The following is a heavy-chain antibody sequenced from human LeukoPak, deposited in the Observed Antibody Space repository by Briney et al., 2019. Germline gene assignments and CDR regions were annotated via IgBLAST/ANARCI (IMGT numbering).Heavy chain of an antibody. CDR3: ARSRGTLWGSYRYEFDY. CDR2: IYYSGST. J-gene: IGHJ4*02. CDR1: GGSFSGYY. V-gene: IGHV4-34*01. D-gene: IGHD3-16*02. Sequence: TSETLSLTCPVYGGSFSGYYWSWIRQPPGKGLEWIGSIYYSGSTYYNPSLKSRVTISVDTSKNQFSLKLSSVTAADTAVYYCARSRGTLWGSYRYEFDYWGQGTLVTVSS.